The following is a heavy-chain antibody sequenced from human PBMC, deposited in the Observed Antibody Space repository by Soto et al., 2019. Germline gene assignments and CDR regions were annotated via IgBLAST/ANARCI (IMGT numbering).Heavy chain of an antibody. Sequence: QVQLQQWGAGLLKPSETLSLTCAVYGGYFSGYYWSWIRQPPGKGLEWIGEINHSGSTNYNPSLKSRVTISVDTSQNQFSLKLSSVTTADTAVYYCARGNESSSSSYYYYMDVWGKGTTVTFSS. CDR1: GGYFSGYY. J-gene: IGHJ6*03. V-gene: IGHV4-34*01. CDR2: INHSGST. CDR3: ARGNESSSSSYYYYMDV. D-gene: IGHD6-6*01.